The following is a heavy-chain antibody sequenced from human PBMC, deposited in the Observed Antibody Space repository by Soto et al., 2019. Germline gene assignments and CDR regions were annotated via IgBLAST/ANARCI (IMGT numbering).Heavy chain of an antibody. CDR2: IYYSGST. J-gene: IGHJ4*02. D-gene: IGHD5-18*01. V-gene: IGHV4-31*03. CDR3: ALEFEGRYSYGPLDS. Sequence: SETLSLTCTVSGGSISSGGYYWSWIRQHPGKGLEWIGYIYYSGSTYYNPSLKSRVTISVDTSKNQFSLKLSSVTAADTAVYYCALEFEGRYSYGPLDSWGQGTPVTLSS. CDR1: GGSISSGGYY.